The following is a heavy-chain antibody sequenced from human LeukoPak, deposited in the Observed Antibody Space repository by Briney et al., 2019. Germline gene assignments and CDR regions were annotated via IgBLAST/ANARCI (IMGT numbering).Heavy chain of an antibody. CDR2: ISGSGDST. J-gene: IGHJ4*02. V-gene: IGHV3-23*01. Sequence: GGSLRLSCAASGFPFSSYAMSWVRQAPGKGLEWVSAISGSGDSTYYADSVKGRFTISRDNARDSLYLQMNSLRVEDTAVYYCARETDSTLFDYWGQGTLVTVSS. CDR3: ARETDSTLFDY. CDR1: GFPFSSYA. D-gene: IGHD2-2*01.